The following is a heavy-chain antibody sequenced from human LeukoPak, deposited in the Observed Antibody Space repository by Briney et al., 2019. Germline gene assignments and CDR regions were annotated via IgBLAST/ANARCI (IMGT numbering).Heavy chain of an antibody. J-gene: IGHJ3*01. CDR1: GYTFTSYD. V-gene: IGHV1-2*02. D-gene: IGHD3-22*01. CDR2: INPNTGGT. CDR3: ARDGHRRYHYDSSGREDAFDV. Sequence: ASVKVSCKASGYTFTSYDINWVRQATGQGLEWMGWINPNTGGTNYAQKFQGRVTMTRDTSISTAYMELRSLRSDDTAVYYCARDGHRRYHYDSSGREDAFDVWGQGTMVTVSS.